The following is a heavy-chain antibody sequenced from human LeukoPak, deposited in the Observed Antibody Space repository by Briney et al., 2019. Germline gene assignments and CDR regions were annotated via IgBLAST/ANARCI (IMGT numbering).Heavy chain of an antibody. CDR2: ISYDGSNK. J-gene: IGHJ4*02. V-gene: IGHV3-30-3*01. D-gene: IGHD3-9*01. CDR1: GFTFSSYA. Sequence: GGSLRLSCAASGFTFSSYAMHWVRQAPGKGLEWVAVISYDGSNKYDADSVKGRFTISRDNSKNTLYLQMNSLRAEDTAVYYCARGSRYYDILTGYGSSYYLDYWGQGTLVTVSS. CDR3: ARGSRYYDILTGYGSSYYLDY.